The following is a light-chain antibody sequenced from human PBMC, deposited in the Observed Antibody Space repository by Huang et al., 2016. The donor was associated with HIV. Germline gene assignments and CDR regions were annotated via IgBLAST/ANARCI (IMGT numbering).Light chain of an antibody. CDR2: DAS. Sequence: EIVLTQSPATLSLSPGERATLSCRASQSVSSYLAWYQQKPGQAPRLLIYDASNRAAGIPARFSGSWSGTDFTLTISSLEPEDFAVYYCQQRSTWPPYTFGQGTKLEIK. V-gene: IGKV3-11*01. J-gene: IGKJ2*01. CDR3: QQRSTWPPYT. CDR1: QSVSSY.